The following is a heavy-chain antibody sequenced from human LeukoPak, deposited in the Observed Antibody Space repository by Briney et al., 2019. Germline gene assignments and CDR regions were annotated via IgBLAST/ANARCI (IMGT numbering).Heavy chain of an antibody. CDR2: ISGGSSSI. V-gene: IGHV3-48*02. CDR3: ARDRCGGDCYRAFDI. J-gene: IGHJ3*02. CDR1: GFTFSSYE. Sequence: GGSLRLSCAASGFTFSSYEMHWVRQAPGKGLEWVSYISGGSSSIYYADSVKGRFTISRDNAKNSLYLQMNSLRDEDTAVYYCARDRCGGDCYRAFDIWGQGTMVTVSS. D-gene: IGHD2-21*02.